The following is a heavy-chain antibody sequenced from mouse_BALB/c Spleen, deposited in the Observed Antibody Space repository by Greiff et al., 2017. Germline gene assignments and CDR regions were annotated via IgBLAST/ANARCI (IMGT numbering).Heavy chain of an antibody. J-gene: IGHJ4*01. CDR1: GFTFSSYA. V-gene: IGHV5-6-5*01. Sequence: EVKLMESGGGLVKPGGSLKLSCAASGFTFSSYAMSWVRQTPEKRLEWVASISSGGSTYYPDSVKGRFTISRDNARNILYLQMSSLRSEDTAMYYCAREEMITTFAMDYWGQGTSVTVSS. CDR3: AREEMITTFAMDY. CDR2: ISSGGST. D-gene: IGHD2-4*01.